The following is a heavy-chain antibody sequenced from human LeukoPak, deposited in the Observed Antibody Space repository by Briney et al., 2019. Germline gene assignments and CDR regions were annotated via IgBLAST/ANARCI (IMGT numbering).Heavy chain of an antibody. D-gene: IGHD3-10*02. Sequence: SETLSLTCTVSGGSISSYYWGWIRQPPGKGLEWIGSIYYSGSTYYNPSLKSRVTISVDTSKNQFSLKLSSVTAADTAVYYCARHLVRGYVRDYYYGMDVWGQGTTVTVSS. CDR1: GGSISSYY. CDR3: ARHLVRGYVRDYYYGMDV. V-gene: IGHV4-39*01. J-gene: IGHJ6*02. CDR2: IYYSGST.